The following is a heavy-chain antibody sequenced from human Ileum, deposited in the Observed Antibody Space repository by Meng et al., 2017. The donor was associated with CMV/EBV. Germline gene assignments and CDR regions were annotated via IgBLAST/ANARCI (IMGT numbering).Heavy chain of an antibody. CDR2: LSIHDGHT. D-gene: IGHD4-23*01. CDR1: GYIFSNFG. V-gene: IGHV1-18*01. CDR3: AREFRERWELGH. J-gene: IGHJ4*02. Sequence: CRASGYIFSNFGITWVRQAPGQGLEWMGYLSIHDGHTKYAKNGQGRVTMTADISTSTGYMELTSLTSDDTAVYYCAREFRERWELGHWGQGTLVTVSS.